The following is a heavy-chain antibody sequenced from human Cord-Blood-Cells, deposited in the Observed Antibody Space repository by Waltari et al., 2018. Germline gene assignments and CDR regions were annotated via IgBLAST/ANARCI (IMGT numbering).Heavy chain of an antibody. J-gene: IGHJ3*02. CDR2: IYSSGRT. CDR1: GGSISSSSYY. CDR3: ARHLSNVEGYYDFWSGYYDAFDI. D-gene: IGHD3-3*01. V-gene: IGHV4-39*01. Sequence: QLQLQESGPGLVKPPETLSLTCTVPGGSISSSSYYWGWIRQPPGKGLEWLGSIYSSGRTYYNPSLKSRVTISVDTSKYQFSLKLSSVTAADTAVYYCARHLSNVEGYYDFWSGYYDAFDIWGQGTMVTVSS.